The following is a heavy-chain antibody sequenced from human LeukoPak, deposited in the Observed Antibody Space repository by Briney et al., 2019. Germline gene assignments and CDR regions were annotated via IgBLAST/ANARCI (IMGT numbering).Heavy chain of an antibody. CDR2: ISDNEGRT. Sequence: GGSLRLSCAASGFNFNYYAMSWVRQAPGKGLEWVSGISDNEGRTYYTDSVKGRFTISRDRTKNTVYLQMHNPRADDTAVYFCARHDSFIPYWGQGTLVTVSS. V-gene: IGHV3-23*01. CDR3: ARHDSFIPY. J-gene: IGHJ4*02. D-gene: IGHD5-18*01. CDR1: GFNFNYYA.